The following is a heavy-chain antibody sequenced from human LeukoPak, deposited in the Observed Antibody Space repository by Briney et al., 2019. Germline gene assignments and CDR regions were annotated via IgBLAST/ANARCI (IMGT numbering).Heavy chain of an antibody. CDR1: RFTFSSYA. D-gene: IGHD1-20*01. J-gene: IGHJ4*02. Sequence: GGSLRLSCAASRFTFSSYAIHWVRQAPGKGLEWVAVISYDGSNKYYADSVKGRFTISRDNSKNTLYLQMNSLRAEDTAVYYCASRYNWNQGYWGQGTLVTVSS. V-gene: IGHV3-30-3*01. CDR3: ASRYNWNQGY. CDR2: ISYDGSNK.